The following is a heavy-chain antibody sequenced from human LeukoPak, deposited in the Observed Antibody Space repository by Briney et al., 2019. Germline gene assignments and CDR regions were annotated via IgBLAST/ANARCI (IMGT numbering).Heavy chain of an antibody. J-gene: IGHJ5*02. CDR2: ISSSSSTI. V-gene: IGHV3-48*01. CDR1: GFTFSVYS. D-gene: IGHD4-17*01. Sequence: GGSPRLSCAASGFTFSVYSMNWVRQAPGKGLEWVSYISSSSSTIHYAESVKGRFTISRDNVKNSLYLQMNSLRAEDTAVYYCARLTTVTTFWFDPWGQGTLVTVSS. CDR3: ARLTTVTTFWFDP.